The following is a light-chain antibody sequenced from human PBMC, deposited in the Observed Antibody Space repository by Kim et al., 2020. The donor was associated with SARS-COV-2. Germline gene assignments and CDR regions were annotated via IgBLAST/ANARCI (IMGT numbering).Light chain of an antibody. V-gene: IGKV3-15*01. CDR1: QSVSSN. Sequence: SPGERATLSCRASQSVSSNLAWYQQKPGQAPRLLIYGASTRAAGIPARFSGSGSGTEFTLTISSLQSEDFAVYYCQQYNKWPPVTFGGGTKVDIK. CDR2: GAS. J-gene: IGKJ4*01. CDR3: QQYNKWPPVT.